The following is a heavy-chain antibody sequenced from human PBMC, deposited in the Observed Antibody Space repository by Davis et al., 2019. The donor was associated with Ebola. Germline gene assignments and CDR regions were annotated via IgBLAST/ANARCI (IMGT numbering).Heavy chain of an antibody. Sequence: PSETLSLTCTVSGGSISSSSYYWGWIRQPPGKGLEWIGSIYYSGSTYYNPSLKSRVTISVDTSKNQFSLKLSSVTAADTAVYYCARLWVRRASSFDYWGQGTLVTVSS. J-gene: IGHJ4*02. D-gene: IGHD1-1*01. CDR2: IYYSGST. CDR3: ARLWVRRASSFDY. CDR1: GGSISSSSYY. V-gene: IGHV4-39*01.